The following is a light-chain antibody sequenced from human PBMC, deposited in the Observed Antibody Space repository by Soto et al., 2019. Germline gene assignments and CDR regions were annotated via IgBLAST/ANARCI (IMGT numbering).Light chain of an antibody. J-gene: IGLJ1*01. Sequence: QSALTQPASVSGSPGQSITISCTGTSSDVGGYNYVSWYQQHPGKAPKLMIYEVSNRSSGVSNRFSGSKSGNTASLTISGLQAEDEADYYCSSYTSSSTLVFGTGTNLTVL. V-gene: IGLV2-14*01. CDR3: SSYTSSSTLV. CDR2: EVS. CDR1: SSDVGGYNY.